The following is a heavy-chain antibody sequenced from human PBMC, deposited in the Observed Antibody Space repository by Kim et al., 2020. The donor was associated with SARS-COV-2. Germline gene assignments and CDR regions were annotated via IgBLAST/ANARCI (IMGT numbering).Heavy chain of an antibody. D-gene: IGHD3-3*01. V-gene: IGHV3-48*03. Sequence: GGSLRLSCAASGFTFSSYEMNWVRQAPGKGLEWVSYISSSGSTIYYADSVKGRFTISRDNAKNSLYLQMNSLRAEDTAVYYCARVRGDYYDFWSGPSRFDPWGQGTLVTVSS. J-gene: IGHJ5*02. CDR1: GFTFSSYE. CDR2: ISSSGSTI. CDR3: ARVRGDYYDFWSGPSRFDP.